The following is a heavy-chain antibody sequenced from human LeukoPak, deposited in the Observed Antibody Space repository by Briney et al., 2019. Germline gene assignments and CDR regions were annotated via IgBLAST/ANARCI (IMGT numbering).Heavy chain of an antibody. D-gene: IGHD6-19*01. CDR3: ARGGTAVAGLDS. CDR1: GGSISSNW. J-gene: IGHJ4*02. CDR2: IYHGGST. V-gene: IGHV4-4*02. Sequence: SGTLSLTCAVSGGSISSNWWSWVRQPPGKELEWIGEIYHGGSTNYNPSLKSRVTISVDKSKNQFSLKLTSVTAADTAVYYCARGGTAVAGLDSWGQGTLVTVSS.